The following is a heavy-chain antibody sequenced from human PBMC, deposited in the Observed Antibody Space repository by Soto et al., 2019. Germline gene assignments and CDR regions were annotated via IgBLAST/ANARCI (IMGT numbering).Heavy chain of an antibody. Sequence: EEQLLESGGGLIQPGGSLRLSCAASGFTFSSYAMTWVRQAPGKGLEWVSAISGSGDTTYYADAVKGRFTISRDNSKSTLYLQMSSLRDEDSAVYYCVKDWTGNTCPCMDVWGQGTTITVSS. D-gene: IGHD3-9*01. V-gene: IGHV3-23*01. CDR2: ISGSGDTT. J-gene: IGHJ6*02. CDR3: VKDWTGNTCPCMDV. CDR1: GFTFSSYA.